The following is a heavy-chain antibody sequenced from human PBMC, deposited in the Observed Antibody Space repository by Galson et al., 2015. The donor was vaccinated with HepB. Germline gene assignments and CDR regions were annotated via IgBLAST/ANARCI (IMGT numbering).Heavy chain of an antibody. D-gene: IGHD3-22*01. CDR2: IYYSGST. J-gene: IGHJ3*02. Sequence: TLSLTCTVSGGSISSSSYYWGWIRQPPGKGLEWIGSIYYSGSTYYNPSLKSRVTISVDTSKNQFSLKLSSVTAADTAVYYCASGPLITMIVLIFDIWGQGTMVTVSS. V-gene: IGHV4-39*07. CDR1: GGSISSSSYY. CDR3: ASGPLITMIVLIFDI.